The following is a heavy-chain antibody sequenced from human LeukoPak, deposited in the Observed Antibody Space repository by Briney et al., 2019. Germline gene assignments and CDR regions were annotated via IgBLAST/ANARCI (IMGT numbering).Heavy chain of an antibody. D-gene: IGHD4-23*01. CDR2: ISTGSSTT. V-gene: IGHV3-48*02. CDR3: ARVAAGYSVNYFDY. J-gene: IGHJ4*02. CDR1: EFAFSTYN. Sequence: GGSLRLSCAASEFAFSTYNMNWVRQAPGKGLEWVSYISTGSSTTYYADSVKGRFTISRDNVENSLYLQMSSLRDEDTAVYYCARVAAGYSVNYFDYWGQGTLVTVS.